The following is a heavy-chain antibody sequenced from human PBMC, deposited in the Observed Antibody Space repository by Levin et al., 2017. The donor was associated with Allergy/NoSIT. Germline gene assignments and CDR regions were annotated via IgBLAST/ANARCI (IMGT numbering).Heavy chain of an antibody. J-gene: IGHJ6*02. CDR1: GGSISSGGYS. Sequence: LRLSCAVSGGSISSGGYSWSWIRQPPGKGLEWIGYIYHSGSTYYNPSLKSRVTISVDRSKNQFSLKLSSVTAADTAVYYCARVGLQTASGMDGWGQGTTVTVSS. D-gene: IGHD4-11*01. V-gene: IGHV4-30-2*01. CDR3: ARVGLQTASGMDG. CDR2: IYHSGST.